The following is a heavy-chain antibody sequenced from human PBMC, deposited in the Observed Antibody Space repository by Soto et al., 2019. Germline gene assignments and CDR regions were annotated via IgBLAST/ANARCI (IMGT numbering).Heavy chain of an antibody. J-gene: IGHJ4*02. CDR3: ARDHSSSSYRTFDY. Sequence: PSETLSLTCTVSGGSISSGDYYWSWIRQPPGKGLEWIGYIYYSGSTYYNPSLKSRVTISVDTSKNQFSLKLSSVTAADTAVYYCARDHSSSSYRTFDYWGQGTLVTVSS. D-gene: IGHD6-6*01. V-gene: IGHV4-30-4*01. CDR2: IYYSGST. CDR1: GGSISSGDYY.